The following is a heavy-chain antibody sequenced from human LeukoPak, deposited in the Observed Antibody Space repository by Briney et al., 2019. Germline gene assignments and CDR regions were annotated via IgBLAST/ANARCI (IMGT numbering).Heavy chain of an antibody. CDR2: IYTSGST. Sequence: SETLSLTCTVSGGAISNHYWSWIRQPAGKGLEWIGRIYTSGSTNYNPSLKSRVTISVDTSKNQFSLKLSSVTAADTAVYYCASDRIEVDAFDIWGQGTMVTVSS. V-gene: IGHV4-4*07. J-gene: IGHJ3*02. CDR1: GGAISNHY. CDR3: ASDRIEVDAFDI. D-gene: IGHD2-15*01.